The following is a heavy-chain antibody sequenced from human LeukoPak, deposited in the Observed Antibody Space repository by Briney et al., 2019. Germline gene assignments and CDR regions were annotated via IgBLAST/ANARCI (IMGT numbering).Heavy chain of an antibody. V-gene: IGHV4-39*01. CDR1: GGSISSSSYY. CDR3: AYNYYDISGPGDY. Sequence: PSETLSLTCTVSGGSISSSSYYWGWIRQPPGKGLEWIGSIHHSGSTYYNPSLKSRLTISVDTSRNQFSLKLSSVTAADTAVYYCAYNYYDISGPGDYWGQGTLLTVSS. J-gene: IGHJ4*02. D-gene: IGHD3-22*01. CDR2: IHHSGST.